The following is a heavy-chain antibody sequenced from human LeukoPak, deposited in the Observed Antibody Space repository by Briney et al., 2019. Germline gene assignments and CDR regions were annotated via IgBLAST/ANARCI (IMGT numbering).Heavy chain of an antibody. J-gene: IGHJ4*02. CDR3: ARAKYCSSTSCYVSGKLDY. CDR1: GGSFSGYY. V-gene: IGHV4-34*01. Sequence: PSETLSLTCAVYGGSFSGYYWSWIRQPPGKGLEWIGEINHSGSTNYNLSLKSRVTISVDTSKNQFSLKLSSVTAADTAVYYCARAKYCSSTSCYVSGKLDYWGQGTLVTVSS. CDR2: INHSGST. D-gene: IGHD2-2*01.